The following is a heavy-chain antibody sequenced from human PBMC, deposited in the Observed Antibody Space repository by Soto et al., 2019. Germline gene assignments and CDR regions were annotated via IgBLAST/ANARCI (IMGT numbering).Heavy chain of an antibody. CDR2: LYWDDDK. J-gene: IGHJ4*02. CDR3: AHSHPSEIHLGLGPPFDY. CDR1: GFSLSTSGVG. V-gene: IGHV2-5*02. Sequence: QITLKESGPTVVKPTQTLTLTCTVSGFSLSTSGVGVDWIRQPPGKALEWLALLYWDDDKRYSPPLKSRLTITKDTSKNQVVLTMTNMDPVDTATYSFAHSHPSEIHLGLGPPFDYWGQGTRVTFSS. D-gene: IGHD5-18*01.